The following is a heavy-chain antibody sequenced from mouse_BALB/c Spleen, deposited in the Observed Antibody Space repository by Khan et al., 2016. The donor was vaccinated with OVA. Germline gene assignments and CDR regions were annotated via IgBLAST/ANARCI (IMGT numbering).Heavy chain of an antibody. CDR2: ISFSGST. CDR3: IRSVYYAYAYAMDY. CDR1: GYSITSDFA. D-gene: IGHD2-2*01. Sequence: VQLKQSGPGLVKPSQSLSLTCTVTGYSITSDFAWNWVRQFPGNKLEWMGYISFSGSTSYGPSLKSRLSIPRDTSKNQFFLQLSSVTTEDTATYYCIRSVYYAYAYAMDYWGQGTSVTVSS. V-gene: IGHV3-2*02. J-gene: IGHJ4*01.